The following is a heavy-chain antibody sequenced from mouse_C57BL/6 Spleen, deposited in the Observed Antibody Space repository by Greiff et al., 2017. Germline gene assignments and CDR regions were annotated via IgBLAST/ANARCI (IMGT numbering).Heavy chain of an antibody. CDR2: IDPSDSET. CDR3: GKEGLFEYPFAY. CDR1: GYTFTSYW. V-gene: IGHV1-52*01. Sequence: QVQLQQPGAELVRPGSSVKLSCKASGYTFTSYWMHWVKQRPIQGLEWIGNIDPSDSETHYNQKFKDKATLTVDKSSSTADMQLISLTAEESADYDRGKEGLFEYPFAYWGQGTLVTVSA. J-gene: IGHJ3*01. D-gene: IGHD5-1*01.